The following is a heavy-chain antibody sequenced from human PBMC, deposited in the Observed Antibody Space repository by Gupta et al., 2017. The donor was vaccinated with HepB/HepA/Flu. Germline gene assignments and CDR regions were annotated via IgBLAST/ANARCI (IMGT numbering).Heavy chain of an antibody. CDR3: ALEVGGGGSCYSGAY. V-gene: IGHV3-72*01. CDR1: GFTFSDHY. D-gene: IGHD2-21*01. CDR2: TRNKAQSYTT. J-gene: IGHJ4*02. Sequence: EVQLVESGGGLVQPGGSLRLSCAVSGFTFSDHYVDWVRQAPGKGLEWVGRTRNKAQSYTTEYAASGKGRFTISRDDSKNSLYMQMNRLKTEATAVYYCALEVGGGGSCYSGAYGGQGIMVTV.